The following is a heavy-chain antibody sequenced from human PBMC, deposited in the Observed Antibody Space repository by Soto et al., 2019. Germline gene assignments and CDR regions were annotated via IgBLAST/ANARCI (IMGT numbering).Heavy chain of an antibody. CDR3: TTPEGVAMTDAFDI. CDR2: IKSKTDGGTT. V-gene: IGHV3-15*07. J-gene: IGHJ3*02. Sequence: GGSLRLSCAASGFTFSNAWMNWVRQAPGKGLEWVGRIKSKTDGGTTDYTAPVKGRFTTSRDDSKNTLYTQMNSLKTGDTAVYYCTTPEGVAMTDAFDIWGQGTMVTVSS. D-gene: IGHD2-2*01. CDR1: GFTFSNAW.